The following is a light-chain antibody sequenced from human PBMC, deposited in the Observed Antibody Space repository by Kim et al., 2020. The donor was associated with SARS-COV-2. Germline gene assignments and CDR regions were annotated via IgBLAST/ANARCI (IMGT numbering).Light chain of an antibody. Sequence: DIVMTQSPATLSVSPGDRATLSCRASQSIGNNLAWYQQKPGLAPRLLIYGASSRAGGIPARFSGSGSGTEFTLTISSLQSEDFAVYYCQHYNNWPTMYTFGQGTKLEI. CDR2: GAS. CDR3: QHYNNWPTMYT. V-gene: IGKV3-15*01. CDR1: QSIGNN. J-gene: IGKJ2*01.